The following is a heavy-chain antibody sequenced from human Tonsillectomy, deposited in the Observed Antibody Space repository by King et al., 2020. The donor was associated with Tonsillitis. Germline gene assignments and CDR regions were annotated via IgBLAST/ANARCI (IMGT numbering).Heavy chain of an antibody. V-gene: IGHV6-1*01. CDR1: GDSVSSNSAA. Sequence: VQLQQSGPGLVKPSQTLSLTCAISGDSVSSNSAAWNWIRQSPSRGLEWLGRTYYRSKWYNDYAVSVRSRITINPGTSKNQFTLQLDSVTPEDTAVYYCAREPLVAVAGGLDYWGQGTLVTVSS. D-gene: IGHD6-19*01. J-gene: IGHJ4*02. CDR2: TYYRSKWYN. CDR3: AREPLVAVAGGLDY.